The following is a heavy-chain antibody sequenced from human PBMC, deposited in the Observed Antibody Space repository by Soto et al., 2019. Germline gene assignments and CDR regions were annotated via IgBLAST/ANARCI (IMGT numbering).Heavy chain of an antibody. CDR1: GYTFTSYG. V-gene: IGHV1-18*01. D-gene: IGHD3-3*01. CDR3: ARDRTYYDFWSGYYTEAYYYYGMDV. Sequence: GASVKVSCKASGYTFTSYGISWVRQAPGQGLEWMGWISAYNGNTNYAQKLQGRVTMTTDTSTSTAYMELRSLRSDDTAVYYCARDRTYYDFWSGYYTEAYYYYGMDVWG. J-gene: IGHJ6*02. CDR2: ISAYNGNT.